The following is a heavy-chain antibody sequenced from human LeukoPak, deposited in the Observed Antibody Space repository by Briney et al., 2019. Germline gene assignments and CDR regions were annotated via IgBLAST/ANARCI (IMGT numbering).Heavy chain of an antibody. CDR1: GFTFSGAW. CDR3: ARVSGPGMNEYFHL. J-gene: IGHJ1*01. Sequence: PGGSLRLSCAASGFTFSGAWMHWVRQAPGKGLVWVSRINNDGTTTMYADSVRGRFTLSRDNAKTTLYLQMNSLRAEDTAVYYCARVSGPGMNEYFHLWGQGTLVTVSS. CDR2: INNDGTTT. D-gene: IGHD3-10*01. V-gene: IGHV3-74*03.